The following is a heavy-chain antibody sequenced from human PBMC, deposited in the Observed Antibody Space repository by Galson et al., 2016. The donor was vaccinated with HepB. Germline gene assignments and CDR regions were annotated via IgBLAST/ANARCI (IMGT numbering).Heavy chain of an antibody. V-gene: IGHV3-9*01. CDR2: ISWNSGRI. J-gene: IGHJ1*01. D-gene: IGHD2-21*01. Sequence: SLRLSCAPSGFTFNDYAMHWVRQAPGKGLEWVSGISWNSGRIDYADSVKGRFTVSRDNAKNYLYLQINSLRAEDTALYYCAKATSGSACGSRYFQHWGQGTLVTVSS. CDR1: GFTFNDYA. CDR3: AKATSGSACGSRYFQH.